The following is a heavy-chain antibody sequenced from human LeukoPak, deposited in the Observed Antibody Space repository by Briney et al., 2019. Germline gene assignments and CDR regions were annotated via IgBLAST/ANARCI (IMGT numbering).Heavy chain of an antibody. Sequence: GASVKVSCKASGGTFSSYAISWVRQAPGQGLEWMGGIIPIFGTANYAQKFQGRVTITADESTSAAYMELSSLRSEDTAVYYCARGPYGSGSPTALYYYYYMDVWGKGTTVTISS. CDR2: IIPIFGTA. CDR3: ARGPYGSGSPTALYYYYYMDV. V-gene: IGHV1-69*13. D-gene: IGHD3-10*01. J-gene: IGHJ6*03. CDR1: GGTFSSYA.